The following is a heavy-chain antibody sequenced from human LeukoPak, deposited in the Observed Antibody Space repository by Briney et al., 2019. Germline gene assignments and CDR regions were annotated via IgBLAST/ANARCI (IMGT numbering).Heavy chain of an antibody. D-gene: IGHD3-10*01. Sequence: SETLSLTCTVSGGSISSYYWSWNRQPPGKGLEWIGYIYYSGSTNYNPSLKSRVTISVDTSKNQFSLKLSSVTAADTAVYYCARELWFGESYYFDYWGQGTLVTVSS. CDR3: ARELWFGESYYFDY. CDR2: IYYSGST. V-gene: IGHV4-59*01. CDR1: GGSISSYY. J-gene: IGHJ4*02.